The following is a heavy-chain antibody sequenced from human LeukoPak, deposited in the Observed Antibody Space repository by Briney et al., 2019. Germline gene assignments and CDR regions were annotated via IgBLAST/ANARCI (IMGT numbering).Heavy chain of an antibody. J-gene: IGHJ4*02. CDR3: ARVGGFGSRNIDY. CDR2: ISTSSSYI. V-gene: IGHV3-21*01. D-gene: IGHD3-10*01. CDR1: GFTFSSYS. Sequence: GGSLRLSCAAYGFTFSSYSMNWVRQAPGKGLEWVSFISTSSSYIYYADSVKGRFTISRDNAKNSLYLQMNSLRAEDTAVYYCARVGGFGSRNIDYWGQGTLVTVSS.